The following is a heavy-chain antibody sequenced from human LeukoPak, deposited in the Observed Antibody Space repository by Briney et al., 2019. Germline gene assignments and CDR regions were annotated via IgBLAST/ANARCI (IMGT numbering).Heavy chain of an antibody. D-gene: IGHD3-9*01. CDR2: IHHSGST. V-gene: IGHV4-4*02. J-gene: IGHJ4*02. CDR1: GGSISTNNW. Sequence: PSETLSLTCAVSGGSISTNNWWTWVRQPPGKGLEWIGEIHHSGSTDYNPSLKSRVTISPDKSKNQFSLTLTSVTAADTAVYYCARSAHGYDILTGYYQIAFDYWGQGTLVTVSS. CDR3: ARSAHGYDILTGYYQIAFDY.